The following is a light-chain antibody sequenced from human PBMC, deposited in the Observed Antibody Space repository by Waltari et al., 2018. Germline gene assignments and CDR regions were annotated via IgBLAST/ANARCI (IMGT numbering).Light chain of an antibody. V-gene: IGKV2-30*02. J-gene: IGKJ2*01. CDR2: RFS. CDR3: MQGTHWPYT. Sequence: DVVMTQSPLSLPVTLGQAASISCKSSQSLVHSDGTTNLNWFQQRPGKSPRRLIYRFSNRDSGVPYRVSGSGSGTDFTLKISRVEAEYVGVYYCMQGTHWPYTFGQGTKLDI. CDR1: QSLVHSDGTTN.